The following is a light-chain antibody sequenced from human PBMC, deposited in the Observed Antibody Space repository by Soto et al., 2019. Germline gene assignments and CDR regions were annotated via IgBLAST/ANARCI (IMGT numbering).Light chain of an antibody. CDR2: GAS. CDR1: QSLGNT. CDR3: QQYNNWPRT. V-gene: IGKV3-15*01. J-gene: IGKJ1*01. Sequence: EIVMTQSPATLSVSPGERATLSCRASQSLGNTLAWYQQKPGQAPRLLIYGASTRATGIPARFSGSGSGTEFTLTISSLQSEDFAVYYCQQYNNWPRTFGQGTKVDIK.